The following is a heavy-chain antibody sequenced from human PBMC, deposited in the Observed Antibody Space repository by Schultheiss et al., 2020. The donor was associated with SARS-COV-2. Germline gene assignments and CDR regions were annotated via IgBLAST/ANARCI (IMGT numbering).Heavy chain of an antibody. V-gene: IGHV1-18*01. D-gene: IGHD3-10*02. J-gene: IGHJ4*02. CDR2: ISSYNGNT. Sequence: ASVKVSCKASGYIYSSFGISWVRQAPGQGLEWMGWISSYNGNTNYAQKLQGRVTMTRDTSISTAYMELSRLRSDDTAVYYCARDLRSSGRNDYWGQGTLVTVSS. CDR1: GYIYSSFG. CDR3: ARDLRSSGRNDY.